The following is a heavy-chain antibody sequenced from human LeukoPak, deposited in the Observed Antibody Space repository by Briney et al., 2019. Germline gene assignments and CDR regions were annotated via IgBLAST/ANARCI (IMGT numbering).Heavy chain of an antibody. D-gene: IGHD3-10*01. V-gene: IGHV3-74*01. CDR2: INSDGSST. J-gene: IGHJ4*02. CDR1: GFTFSSYW. Sequence: GGSLRLSCAASGFTFSSYWMHWVRQAPGKGLVWVSRINSDGSSTSYADSVKGRFTISRDNAKNTLYLQMNSLRAEDTAVYYCACYYYGSGSYLDYWGQGTLVTVSS. CDR3: ACYYYGSGSYLDY.